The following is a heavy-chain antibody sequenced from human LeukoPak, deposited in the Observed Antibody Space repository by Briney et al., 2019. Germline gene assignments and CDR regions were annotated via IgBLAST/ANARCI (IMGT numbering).Heavy chain of an antibody. Sequence: SETLSLICTVSGGSISSGGYYWSWIRQHPGKGLEWIGYIYYSGSTYYNPSLKSRVTISVDTSKNQFSLKLSSVTAADTAVYYCARDISGYWYFDYWGQGTLVTVSS. CDR2: IYYSGST. J-gene: IGHJ4*02. CDR3: ARDISGYWYFDY. D-gene: IGHD3-22*01. CDR1: GGSISSGGYY. V-gene: IGHV4-31*03.